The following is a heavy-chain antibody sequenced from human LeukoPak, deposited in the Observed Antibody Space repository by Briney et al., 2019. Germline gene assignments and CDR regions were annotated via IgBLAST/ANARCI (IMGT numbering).Heavy chain of an antibody. J-gene: IGHJ4*02. CDR3: ARGTASSGSYYFDY. Sequence: GGSLRLSCAASGSTFSSYSVNGVGQPPGRGLEWVSYISGSSSGIYYADSVKGRFTISRDNAKNSLYLQMNSLRAEDTAVYYCARGTASSGSYYFDYWGQGTLVTVSS. CDR1: GSTFSSYS. D-gene: IGHD3-22*01. V-gene: IGHV3-48*04. CDR2: ISGSSSGI.